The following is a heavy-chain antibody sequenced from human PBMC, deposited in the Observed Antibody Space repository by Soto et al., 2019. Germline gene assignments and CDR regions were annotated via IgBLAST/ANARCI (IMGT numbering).Heavy chain of an antibody. CDR2: IFFRDSET. CDR3: ARGYIDSRHGYDI. J-gene: IGHJ4*02. V-gene: IGHV5-51*01. D-gene: IGHD3-9*01. CDR1: GHIFSNYW. Sequence: PGESLKISCKGPGHIFSNYWIGWVRLTPGKGLEWMGIIFFRDSETNFSPSFQGQGTISVDKSLNTVYLQWSTLKASDSGVYYFARGYIDSRHGYDICGKGSQVTVSS.